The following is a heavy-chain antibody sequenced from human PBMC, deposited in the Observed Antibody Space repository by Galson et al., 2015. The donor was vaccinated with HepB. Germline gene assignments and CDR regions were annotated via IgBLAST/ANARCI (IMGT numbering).Heavy chain of an antibody. J-gene: IGHJ4*02. D-gene: IGHD4-17*01. V-gene: IGHV5-51*01. Sequence: QSGAEVKEPGESLKISCKGSGSSFANYWIAWVRQMPGKGLEWMGIIYPGDSETRYSPSSHGQVTISADKSISTAYLQWGSLKASDTATYYCARQGYGDYPPIDYWSQGTLVTVSS. CDR2: IYPGDSET. CDR1: GSSFANYW. CDR3: ARQGYGDYPPIDY.